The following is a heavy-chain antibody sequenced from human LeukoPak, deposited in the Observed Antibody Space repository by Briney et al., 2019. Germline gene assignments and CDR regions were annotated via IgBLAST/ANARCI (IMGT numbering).Heavy chain of an antibody. CDR3: TRDREQQPTYDY. CDR1: GFTFSSYW. J-gene: IGHJ4*02. D-gene: IGHD6-13*01. V-gene: IGHV3-74*01. Sequence: PAASLRLSCAASGFTFSSYWMHWVRQAPGKGLVWVSRINSDGSSISYADSVKGRFTISRDNAKDTLYLQMNSLRAEDTAVYYCTRDREQQPTYDYWGQGTLVTVSS. CDR2: INSDGSSI.